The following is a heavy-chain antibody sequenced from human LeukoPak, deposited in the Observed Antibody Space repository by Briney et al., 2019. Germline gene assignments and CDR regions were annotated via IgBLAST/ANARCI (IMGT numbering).Heavy chain of an antibody. V-gene: IGHV5-51*01. CDR3: ARLYCGGDCYSIADY. Sequence: GESLKTSGKASGYSFTSYLSGGVRQMPGKGLEGMGIIYPGDSDTRYSPSFQGQVTISADKSISTAYLQWSSLKASDTAMYYCARLYCGGDCYSIADYWGQGTLVTVSS. J-gene: IGHJ4*02. D-gene: IGHD2-21*02. CDR2: IYPGDSDT. CDR1: GYSFTSYL.